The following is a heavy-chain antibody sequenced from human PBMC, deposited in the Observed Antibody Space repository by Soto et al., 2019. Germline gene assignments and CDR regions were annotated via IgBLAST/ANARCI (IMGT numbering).Heavy chain of an antibody. CDR3: TRDEEQLVLGQGYYYYGMAV. CDR2: IRSKAYGGTT. Sequence: EVQLVESGGGLVQPGRSLRLSCTASGFTFGDYAMSWFRHSPEKGLEWVGFIRSKAYGGTTDYAASVKGRFTISRDDSKSITYLQMSSLKTEDTAVYYCTRDEEQLVLGQGYYYYGMAVWGQGTTVPVSS. J-gene: IGHJ6*02. CDR1: GFTFGDYA. D-gene: IGHD6-13*01. V-gene: IGHV3-49*03.